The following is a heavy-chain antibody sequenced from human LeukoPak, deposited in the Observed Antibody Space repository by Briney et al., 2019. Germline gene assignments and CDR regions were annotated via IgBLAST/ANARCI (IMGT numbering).Heavy chain of an antibody. CDR1: GFSFSGHW. Sequence: EPGGSLRLSCTASGFSFSGHWMHWARQLPGKGLVWVSRISPTESTTSYADSVKGRFTVSRDNAKNTLYLQVNNLRAEDTAVYYCARGPNSNWSGLDFWGQGTLLTVSS. D-gene: IGHD6-6*01. J-gene: IGHJ4*02. CDR3: ARGPNSNWSGLDF. V-gene: IGHV3-74*01. CDR2: ISPTESTT.